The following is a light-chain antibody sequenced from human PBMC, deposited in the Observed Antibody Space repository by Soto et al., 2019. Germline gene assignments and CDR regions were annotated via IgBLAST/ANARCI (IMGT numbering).Light chain of an antibody. Sequence: QSVLTQPPSVSGAPGQRVTISSTGSSSNIGAGYGVEWYQQLAGTAPKLLIYGDTNRPSGVPDRFSGSKSGTSASLTITGLQAEDEADFYCQSFDSSLTAVVFGGGTKVTVL. CDR1: SSNIGAGYG. V-gene: IGLV1-40*01. J-gene: IGLJ3*02. CDR2: GDT. CDR3: QSFDSSLTAVV.